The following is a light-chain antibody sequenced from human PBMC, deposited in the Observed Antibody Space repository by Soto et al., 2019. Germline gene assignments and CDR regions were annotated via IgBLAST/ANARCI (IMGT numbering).Light chain of an antibody. Sequence: ETVLTQSPGTLSLSPGERATLSCRASQSISSSYLAWYQQKPGQAPRLLIYGASNRATGIPNRFSGSASGTDFTLTISRLEPEDFAVYYCQHFGTSPYTFGQGTKLDIK. CDR3: QHFGTSPYT. CDR1: QSISSSY. J-gene: IGKJ2*01. CDR2: GAS. V-gene: IGKV3-20*01.